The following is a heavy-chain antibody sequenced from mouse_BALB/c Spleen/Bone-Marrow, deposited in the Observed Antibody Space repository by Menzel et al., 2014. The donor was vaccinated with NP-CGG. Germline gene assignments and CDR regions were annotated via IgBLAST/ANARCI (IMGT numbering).Heavy chain of an antibody. J-gene: IGHJ2*01. Sequence: QLQQSGAELVKPGASVKLSCTASGFNIKDTYMHWVKQRPEQGLEWIGRIDPANVNTKYDPKFQGKATITADTSSNTAYLQLSSLTSEDTAVYYCASYVYGYYFDYWGQGTTLTVSS. CDR2: IDPANVNT. D-gene: IGHD1-1*01. CDR1: GFNIKDTY. CDR3: ASYVYGYYFDY. V-gene: IGHV14-3*02.